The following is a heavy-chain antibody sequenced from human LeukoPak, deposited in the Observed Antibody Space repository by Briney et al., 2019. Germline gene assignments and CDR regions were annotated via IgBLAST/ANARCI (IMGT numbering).Heavy chain of an antibody. CDR1: GGSISSYY. CDR3: ARDRTYGGNSGFDY. D-gene: IGHD2-21*01. CDR2: IYTTGST. J-gene: IGHJ4*02. V-gene: IGHV4-4*07. Sequence: SETLSLTCIVSGGSISSYYWSWVRQSAGKGLEWIGRIYTTGSTNYNPSLKSRVTMSVDTSKNRFSLNLTSVTAADTAVYYCARDRTYGGNSGFDYWGQGTLVTVSS.